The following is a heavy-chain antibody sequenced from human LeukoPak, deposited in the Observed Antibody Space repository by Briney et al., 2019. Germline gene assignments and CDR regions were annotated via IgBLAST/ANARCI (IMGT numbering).Heavy chain of an antibody. J-gene: IGHJ3*02. Sequence: GRSLRLSCAASGFTFSSYGMNWVRQAPGKGLEWVSAISGSGGSTYYADSVKGRFTISRDNSKNTLYLQMNSLRAEDTAVYYCEAQQQLVLGAFDIWGQGTMVTVSS. CDR1: GFTFSSYG. V-gene: IGHV3-23*01. D-gene: IGHD6-13*01. CDR3: EAQQQLVLGAFDI. CDR2: ISGSGGST.